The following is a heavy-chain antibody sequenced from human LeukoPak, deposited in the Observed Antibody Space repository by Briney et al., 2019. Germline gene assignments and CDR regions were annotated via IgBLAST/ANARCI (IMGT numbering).Heavy chain of an antibody. D-gene: IGHD6-19*01. J-gene: IGHJ4*02. Sequence: GASVKVSSKASGYTFTGYYMHWVRQAPGQGLEWMGRINPNSGGTNYAQKFQGRVTMTRDTSISTAYMELSRLRSDDTAVYYCARGGSSGWDQIDYWGQGTLVTVSS. CDR1: GYTFTGYY. CDR2: INPNSGGT. V-gene: IGHV1-2*06. CDR3: ARGGSSGWDQIDY.